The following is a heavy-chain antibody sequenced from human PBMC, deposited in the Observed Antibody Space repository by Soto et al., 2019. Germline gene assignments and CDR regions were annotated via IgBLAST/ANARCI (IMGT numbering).Heavy chain of an antibody. J-gene: IGHJ4*02. Sequence: QVQLVQSGAEVKKPGASVKVSCKASGYTFTSYYMHWVRQAPGQGLEWMGIINPSGGSTSYAQKFQGRVTMTRDTSTSTVYMELSSLRSEDTAVYYCATVTFGGVPFDYWGQGTLVTVSS. V-gene: IGHV1-46*01. D-gene: IGHD3-16*01. CDR2: INPSGGST. CDR3: ATVTFGGVPFDY. CDR1: GYTFTSYY.